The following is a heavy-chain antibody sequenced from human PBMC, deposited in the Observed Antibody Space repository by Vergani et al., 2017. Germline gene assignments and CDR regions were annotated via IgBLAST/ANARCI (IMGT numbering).Heavy chain of an antibody. J-gene: IGHJ4*02. Sequence: EVQLLESGGGSAQPGESLRLSCVASGFTFTAHGLTWVHQAPGKGLEWVSGISGQNFRTHYADSVKGRFTISRDDSKNTVYLQINSLRAEDTAFYYCAVLYGDDGFSPFWGQGTLVAVCS. CDR2: ISGQNFRT. CDR1: GFTFTAHG. V-gene: IGHV3-23*01. D-gene: IGHD2-21*01. CDR3: AVLYGDDGFSPF.